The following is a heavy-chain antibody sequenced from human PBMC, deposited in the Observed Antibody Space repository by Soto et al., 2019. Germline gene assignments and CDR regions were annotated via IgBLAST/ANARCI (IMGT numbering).Heavy chain of an antibody. V-gene: IGHV1-46*01. CDR3: ANWTTVVTELG. Sequence: GASVKVSCKASGYTFTSYYMHWVRQAPGQGLEWMGIINPSGGSTSYAQKFQGRVTMTRDTSTSTVYMELSSLRSEDTAVYYCANWTTVVTELGWGQGTLVTVSS. J-gene: IGHJ4*02. CDR1: GYTFTSYY. CDR2: INPSGGST. D-gene: IGHD4-17*01.